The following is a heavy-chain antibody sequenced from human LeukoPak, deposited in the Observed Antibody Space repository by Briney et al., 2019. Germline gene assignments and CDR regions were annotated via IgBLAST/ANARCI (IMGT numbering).Heavy chain of an antibody. CDR3: AKDHGLYSSSWYDY. Sequence: GGSLRLSCAASGFTFSSYAMSWVRQAPGKGLEWVSAISGSGGSTYYADSVKGRFTISRDNSMNTLYLQMNSLRAEDTAVYYCAKDHGLYSSSWYDYWGQGTLVTVSS. CDR2: ISGSGGST. J-gene: IGHJ4*02. D-gene: IGHD6-13*01. CDR1: GFTFSSYA. V-gene: IGHV3-23*01.